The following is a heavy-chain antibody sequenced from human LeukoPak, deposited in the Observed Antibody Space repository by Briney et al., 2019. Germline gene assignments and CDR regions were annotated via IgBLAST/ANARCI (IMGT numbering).Heavy chain of an antibody. CDR1: GYTFTSYG. J-gene: IGHJ6*03. CDR3: ARDLSGKRGDYYYMDV. CDR2: ISAYNSNT. V-gene: IGHV1-18*01. Sequence: ASVKVSCKASGYTFTSYGISWVRQAPGQGLEWMGWISAYNSNTNYAQKLQGRVTMTTDTSTSTAYMELRSLRSDDTAVYYCARDLSGKRGDYYYMDVWGKGTTVTISS. D-gene: IGHD5-12*01.